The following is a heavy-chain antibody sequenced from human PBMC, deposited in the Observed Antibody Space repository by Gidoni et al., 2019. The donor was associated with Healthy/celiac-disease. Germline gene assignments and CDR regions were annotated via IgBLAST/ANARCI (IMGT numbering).Heavy chain of an antibody. V-gene: IGHV4-34*01. Sequence: QVQLQQWGAGLLKPSETLSLNCAVYGGSFSGYYWSWSRQPPGKGLEWIGEINHSGSTNYNPSLKSRVTISVDTSKNQFSLKLSSVTAADTAVYYCARGLYYYGSGSYLVRKICYFDYWGQGTLVTVSS. J-gene: IGHJ4*02. D-gene: IGHD3-10*01. CDR2: INHSGST. CDR3: ARGLYYYGSGSYLVRKICYFDY. CDR1: GGSFSGYY.